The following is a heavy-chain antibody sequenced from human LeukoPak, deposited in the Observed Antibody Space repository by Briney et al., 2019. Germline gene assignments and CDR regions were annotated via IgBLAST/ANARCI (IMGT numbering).Heavy chain of an antibody. D-gene: IGHD2-15*01. V-gene: IGHV3-21*01. CDR3: ARGVGGYCSGGSCYSAPNWFDP. CDR1: GFTFSSYS. Sequence: PGGSLRLSCAASGFTFSSYSMNWVRQAPGKGLEWVSSISSSSSYIYYADSVKGRFTISRDNAKNSLYLQMNSLRAEDTAVYYCARGVGGYCSGGSCYSAPNWFDPWGQGTLVTVSS. CDR2: ISSSSSYI. J-gene: IGHJ5*02.